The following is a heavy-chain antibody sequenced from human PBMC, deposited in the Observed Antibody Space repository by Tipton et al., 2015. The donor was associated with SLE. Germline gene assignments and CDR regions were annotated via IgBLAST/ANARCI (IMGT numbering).Heavy chain of an antibody. Sequence: TLSLTCTVSGGSISSYYWAWIRQPAGKGLEWIGRIYTGGYTKYNPSFENRATVDASKDQFSLKLSSVTAADTAVYYCVICSPAGCAYFDYWGQGRLVTVSS. J-gene: IGHJ4*02. D-gene: IGHD2-15*01. CDR3: VICSPAGCAYFDY. CDR1: GGSISSYY. CDR2: IYTGGYT. V-gene: IGHV4-4*07.